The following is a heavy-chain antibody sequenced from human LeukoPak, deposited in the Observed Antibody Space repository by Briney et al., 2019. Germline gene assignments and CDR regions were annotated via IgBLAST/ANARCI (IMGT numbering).Heavy chain of an antibody. J-gene: IGHJ4*02. D-gene: IGHD3-10*01. CDR2: ISGSGVST. Sequence: GGSLRLSCAASGFTFSSYAMGWVRQAPGKGLEWVSVISGSGVSTYYADSVKGRFTISRDNSRNTLYPQMNSLRADDTAVYYCAPPVGSGAYFDYWGQGTLVTVSS. CDR3: APPVGSGAYFDY. CDR1: GFTFSSYA. V-gene: IGHV3-23*01.